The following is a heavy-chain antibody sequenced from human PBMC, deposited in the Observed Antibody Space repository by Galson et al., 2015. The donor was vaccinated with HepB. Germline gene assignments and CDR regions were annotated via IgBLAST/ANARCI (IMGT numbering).Heavy chain of an antibody. CDR3: ARGYCSSTTCHNWFDP. CDR2: INHSGST. J-gene: IGHJ5*02. V-gene: IGHV4-34*01. Sequence: SEPLSLTCAVYGGSFSGYYWSWIRQPPGKGLEWIGEINHSGSTNYNPSLKSRVTISVDTSKNQFSLKLSSVTAADTAVYYCARGYCSSTTCHNWFDPWGQGTLVTVSS. D-gene: IGHD2-2*01. CDR1: GGSFSGYY.